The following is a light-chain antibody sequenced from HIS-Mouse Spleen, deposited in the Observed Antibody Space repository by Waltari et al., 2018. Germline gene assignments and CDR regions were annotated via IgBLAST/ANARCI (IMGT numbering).Light chain of an antibody. CDR2: AAS. CDR3: QKYNSAPLT. V-gene: IGKV1-27*01. J-gene: IGKJ3*01. CDR1: QGISNY. Sequence: DIQMTQSLSALSASVGDRVTITCRAIQGISNYLAWYQQKPGKVPKLLFYAASTLQTGFPSRFSGSGSGTDFTLTISSLQPEDVATYYCQKYNSAPLTFGPGTKVDIK.